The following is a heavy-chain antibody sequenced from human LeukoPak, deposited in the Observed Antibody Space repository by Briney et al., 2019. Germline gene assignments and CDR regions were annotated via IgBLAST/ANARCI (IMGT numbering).Heavy chain of an antibody. CDR3: ASKDTSGWYEEA. J-gene: IGHJ5*02. CDR2: INPGGGST. V-gene: IGHV1-46*01. CDR1: GYTFTSYY. D-gene: IGHD6-19*01. Sequence: ASVKVSCKASGYTFTSYYIHWVRQAPGQGLEWMGVINPGGGSTSYAQKFQGRVTMTRDTSTSTVCMELSSLRSEDTAVYYCASKDTSGWYEEAWGQGSLVTVSS.